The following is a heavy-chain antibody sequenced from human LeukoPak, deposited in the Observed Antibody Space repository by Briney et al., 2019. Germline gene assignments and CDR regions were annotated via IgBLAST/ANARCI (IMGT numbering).Heavy chain of an antibody. CDR3: ASPPSDTAMATHDAFDI. V-gene: IGHV1-2*06. CDR2: INPNSGGT. CDR1: GYTFTGYY. Sequence: VASAKVSCKASGYTFTGYYMHWVRQAPGQGLEWMGRINPNSGGTNYAQKFQGRVTMTRDTSISTAYMELSRLRSDDTAVYYCASPPSDTAMATHDAFDIWGQGTMVTVSS. D-gene: IGHD5-18*01. J-gene: IGHJ3*02.